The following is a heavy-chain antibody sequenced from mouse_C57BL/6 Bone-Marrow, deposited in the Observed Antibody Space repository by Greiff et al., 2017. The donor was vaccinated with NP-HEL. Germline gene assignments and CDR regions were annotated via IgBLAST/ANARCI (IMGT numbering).Heavy chain of an antibody. J-gene: IGHJ2*01. CDR1: GFTFSSYA. V-gene: IGHV5-4*01. D-gene: IGHD1-1*01. Sequence: EVKLEESGGGLVKPGGSLKLSCAASGFTFSSYAMSWVRQTPEKRLEWVATISDGGSYTYYPANVKGRFTISRDNAKNNLYLQMSNLKSEDTAMYYCARDGVSGHYYYGSSYYFDYWGQGTTLTVSS. CDR3: ARDGVSGHYYYGSSYYFDY. CDR2: ISDGGSYT.